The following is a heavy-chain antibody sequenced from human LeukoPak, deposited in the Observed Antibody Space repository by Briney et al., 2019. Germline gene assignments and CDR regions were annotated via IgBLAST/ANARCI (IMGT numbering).Heavy chain of an antibody. CDR3: ARERDGRFFDY. D-gene: IGHD5-24*01. CDR2: INQEGSEK. Sequence: GGSLRLSCAASGFTFSHYWMSWVRQAPGKGLEWVANINQEGSEKYFVDSVKGRFTISRDNAKNSLHLQMNTLTAEDTAVYYCARERDGRFFDYWGQGTLVTVSS. J-gene: IGHJ4*02. CDR1: GFTFSHYW. V-gene: IGHV3-7*01.